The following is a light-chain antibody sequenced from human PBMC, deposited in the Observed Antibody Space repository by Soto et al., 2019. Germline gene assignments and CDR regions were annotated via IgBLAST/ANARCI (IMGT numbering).Light chain of an antibody. Sequence: QSVLTQPPSASGTPGQCVNISCSGSGSNIGSNTVNWYQQLPGTAPKLLICTNNQRPSGVPDRFSGFKSGTSASLAITGLQSGDEADYYCATLDYSLNCPVFGGRTQLTVL. CDR2: TNN. CDR3: ATLDYSLNCPV. CDR1: GSNIGSNT. V-gene: IGLV1-44*01. J-gene: IGLJ3*02.